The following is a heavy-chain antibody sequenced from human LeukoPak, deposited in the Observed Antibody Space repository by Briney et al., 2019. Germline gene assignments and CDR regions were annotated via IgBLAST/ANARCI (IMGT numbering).Heavy chain of an antibody. J-gene: IGHJ4*02. V-gene: IGHV1-69*04. D-gene: IGHD1-14*01. Sequence: APVKLSCKASGGTFSSYAISWVRQAPGQGLEWMGRIIPILGIANYAQKFQGRVTITADKSTSTAYMELSSLRSEDTAVYYCARVHSSPPEIYYFDYWGQGDPVTVSS. CDR3: ARVHSSPPEIYYFDY. CDR1: GGTFSSYA. CDR2: IIPILGIA.